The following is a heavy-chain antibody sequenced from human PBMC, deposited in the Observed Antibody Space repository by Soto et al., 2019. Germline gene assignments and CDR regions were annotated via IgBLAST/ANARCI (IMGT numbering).Heavy chain of an antibody. CDR3: ANSHYSRYKNIDV. D-gene: IGHD4-4*01. CDR2: ISYDGSIK. J-gene: IGHJ6*02. Sequence: GGSLRLSCAASGCTVSSNYMSWVRQAPGKGLAWVALISYDGSIKYYADSVRGRCTISRDNSKNTLYLQMNSLRAANTAVYYCANSHYSRYKNIDVWDQGTTVTVSS. CDR1: GCTVSSNY. V-gene: IGHV3-30*18.